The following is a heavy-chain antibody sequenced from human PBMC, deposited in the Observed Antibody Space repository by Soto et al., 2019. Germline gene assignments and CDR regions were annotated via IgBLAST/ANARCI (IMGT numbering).Heavy chain of an antibody. CDR3: ARVGRGLWSGHNWFDP. D-gene: IGHD3-3*01. CDR2: IKQDGSEK. V-gene: IGHV3-7*03. Sequence: GGSLRLSCAASGFTFSSYWMSWVRQAPGKGLEWVANIKQDGSEKYYVDSVKGRFTISRDNAKNSLYLQMNSLRAEDTAVYYCARVGRGLWSGHNWFDPWGQGPLVTVSS. CDR1: GFTFSSYW. J-gene: IGHJ5*02.